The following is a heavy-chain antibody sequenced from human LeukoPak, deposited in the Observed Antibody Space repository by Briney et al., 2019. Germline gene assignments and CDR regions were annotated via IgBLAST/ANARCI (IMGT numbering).Heavy chain of an antibody. J-gene: IGHJ4*02. V-gene: IGHV4-34*01. CDR3: ARGKKYYYGSGSYNNFDY. D-gene: IGHD3-10*01. CDR1: GGSFSGYY. CDR2: INHSGST. Sequence: SETLSLTCAVYGGSFSGYYWSWIRQPPGKGLEWIGEINHSGSTNYNPSLKSRVTISVDTSKNQFSLKLSSVTAADTAVYYCARGKKYYYGSGSYNNFDYWGQGTLVTVSS.